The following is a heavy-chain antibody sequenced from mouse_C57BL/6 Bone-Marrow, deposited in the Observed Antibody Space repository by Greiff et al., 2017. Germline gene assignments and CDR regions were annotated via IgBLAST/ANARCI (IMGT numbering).Heavy chain of an antibody. D-gene: IGHD4-1*01. Sequence: LVESGAELARPGASVKMSCKASGYTFTSYTMHWVKQRPGPGLEWIGYINPSSGYTKNNQKFKDKATLTADKSSSTAYMQLSSLTSEDSAVYYCARSWDEAYWGQGTLVTVSA. CDR3: ARSWDEAY. CDR1: GYTFTSYT. CDR2: INPSSGYT. V-gene: IGHV1-4*01. J-gene: IGHJ3*01.